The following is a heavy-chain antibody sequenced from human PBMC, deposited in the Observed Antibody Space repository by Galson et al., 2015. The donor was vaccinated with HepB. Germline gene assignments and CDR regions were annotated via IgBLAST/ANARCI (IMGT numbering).Heavy chain of an antibody. V-gene: IGHV4-39*07. CDR3: ARDNQKGVVPAAIV. CDR1: GGSISSSSYY. D-gene: IGHD2-2*01. CDR2: IYYSGST. Sequence: SETLSLTCTVSGGSISSSSYYWGWIRQPPGKGLEWIGSIYYSGSTYYNPSLKSRVTISVDTSKNQFSLKLSSVTAADTAVYYCARDNQKGVVPAAIVWGQGTLVTVSS. J-gene: IGHJ4*02.